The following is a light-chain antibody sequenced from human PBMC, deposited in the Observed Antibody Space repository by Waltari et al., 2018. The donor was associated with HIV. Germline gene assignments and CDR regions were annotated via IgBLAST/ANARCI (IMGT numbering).Light chain of an antibody. Sequence: QSALTQPASVSGSPGQSITVSCTGTSSDVGTYDLVSWYQQHPCKAPKLMIYEVTKRPSGVSNRFSGSKSGNTASLTVSGLQADDEAEYYCCSYRGSNTWVFGGGTKVTVL. V-gene: IGLV2-23*02. CDR2: EVT. CDR3: CSYRGSNTWV. J-gene: IGLJ3*02. CDR1: SSDVGTYDL.